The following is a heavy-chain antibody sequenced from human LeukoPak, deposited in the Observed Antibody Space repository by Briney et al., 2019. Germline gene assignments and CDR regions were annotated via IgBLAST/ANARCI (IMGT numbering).Heavy chain of an antibody. J-gene: IGHJ4*02. CDR2: ISVSGGST. CDR3: AKRVSYDSGSHFDY. Sequence: GGSLRLSCAASGFTFSTYAMNWVRQAPEKGLEWVSTISVSGGSTYYADSVKGRFTISRDNSKNPLYLQMNSLRADDTAVYYCAKRVSYDSGSHFDYWGQGTLVTVSS. D-gene: IGHD3-10*01. CDR1: GFTFSTYA. V-gene: IGHV3-23*01.